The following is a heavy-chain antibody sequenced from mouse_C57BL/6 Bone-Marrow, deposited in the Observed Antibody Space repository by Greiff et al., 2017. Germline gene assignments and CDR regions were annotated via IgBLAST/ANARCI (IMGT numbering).Heavy chain of an antibody. D-gene: IGHD4-1*01. Sequence: QVQLQQSGAELVRPGPSVKMSCKASGYTFTNYWIGWAKQRPGHGLEWIGDIYPGGGYTNYNEKFKGKATLTADKSSSTAYMQFSSLTSEDSAIYYCARSRTGFYAMDYWGQGTSVTVSS. CDR3: ARSRTGFYAMDY. CDR2: IYPGGGYT. CDR1: GYTFTNYW. J-gene: IGHJ4*01. V-gene: IGHV1-63*01.